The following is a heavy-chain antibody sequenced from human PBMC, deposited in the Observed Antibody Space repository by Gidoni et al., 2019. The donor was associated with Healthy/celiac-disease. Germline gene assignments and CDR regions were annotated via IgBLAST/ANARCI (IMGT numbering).Heavy chain of an antibody. D-gene: IGHD5-12*01. CDR3: TTADIVATIVGRPELLDNYYYMDV. CDR1: GFTFSNAW. V-gene: IGHV3-15*07. CDR2: IKSKTDGGTT. J-gene: IGHJ6*03. Sequence: EVQLVESGGGLVKPGGSLRLSCAASGFTFSNAWMNWVRQAPGKGLEWVGRIKSKTDGGTTDYAAPVKGRFTISRDDSKNTLYLQMNSLKTEDTAVYYCTTADIVATIVGRPELLDNYYYMDVWGKGTTVTVSS.